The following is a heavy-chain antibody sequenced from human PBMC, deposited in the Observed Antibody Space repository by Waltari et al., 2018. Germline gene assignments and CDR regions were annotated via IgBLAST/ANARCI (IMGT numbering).Heavy chain of an antibody. CDR3: ARDYCDRTNCHGMDV. D-gene: IGHD3-22*01. V-gene: IGHV3-30*04. CDR1: AFTFRSYA. J-gene: IGHJ6*02. CDR2: ISYNERNI. Sequence: QVQLVESGGGGVQPGRSLRLSCAASAFTFRSYATHWVRQAPGKGLEWVAVISYNERNIYYVDSVKGRFIISRDNSRKMLYLQMNSLRTEDTAVYYCARDYCDRTNCHGMDVWGQGTTVTVSS.